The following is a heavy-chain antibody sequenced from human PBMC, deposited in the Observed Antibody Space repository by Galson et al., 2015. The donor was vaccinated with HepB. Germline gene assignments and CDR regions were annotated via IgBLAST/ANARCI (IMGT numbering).Heavy chain of an antibody. J-gene: IGHJ6*02. V-gene: IGHV3-7*05. CDR1: EFILSMYW. Sequence: SLRLSCAASEFILSMYWMNWVRQAPGKGLEWVANIKEDGSEKNYVDSVKGRFTISRDNAKNSLYLQMNSLRAEDTAIYYCARVKRGEWYSFYYYGMDVWGQGTTVTVSS. CDR2: IKEDGSEK. CDR3: ARVKRGEWYSFYYYGMDV. D-gene: IGHD3-10*01.